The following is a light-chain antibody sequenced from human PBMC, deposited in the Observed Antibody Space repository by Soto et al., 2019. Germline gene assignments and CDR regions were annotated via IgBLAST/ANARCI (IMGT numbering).Light chain of an antibody. J-gene: IGLJ1*01. V-gene: IGLV2-14*01. CDR1: SSDVGGYNY. CDR3: SSYTSSSTYV. Sequence: QSVLTQPASVSGSPGQSITISCTGTSSDVGGYNYVYWYQQHPGKAPKLMIYEVSHRPSGVSNRFSGSKSGNTASLTISGLQADDEADYYCSSYTSSSTYVFGTGTKLTVL. CDR2: EVS.